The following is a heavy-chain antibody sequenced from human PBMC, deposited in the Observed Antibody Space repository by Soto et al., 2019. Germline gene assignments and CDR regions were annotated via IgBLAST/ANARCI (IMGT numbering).Heavy chain of an antibody. CDR3: ASGPPLGYCSGGSCYPPAAANTLHYYYGMDV. CDR1: GGSISSGDYY. J-gene: IGHJ6*02. CDR2: IYYSGST. V-gene: IGHV4-30-4*01. Sequence: SETLSLTCTVSGGSISSGDYYWSWIRQPPGKGLEWIGYIYYSGSTYYNPSLKSRVTISVDTSKNQFSLKLSSVTAADTAVYYCASGPPLGYCSGGSCYPPAAANTLHYYYGMDVWGQGTTVTVSS. D-gene: IGHD2-15*01.